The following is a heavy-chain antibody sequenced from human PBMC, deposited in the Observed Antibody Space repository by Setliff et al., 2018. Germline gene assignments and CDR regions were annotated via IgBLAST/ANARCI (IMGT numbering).Heavy chain of an antibody. CDR2: INPNSGDT. V-gene: IGHV1-2*02. D-gene: IGHD4-17*01. CDR1: GYTFGAHY. CDR3: AREGATWVYGGNSGPDY. J-gene: IGHJ4*02. Sequence: GASVKVSCKASGYTFGAHYIHWVRQAPGQGFEWMGWINPNSGDTNYTQNFQGRVTMTRDTSINTVYMDLSGLTSDDTAVYYCAREGATWVYGGNSGPDYWGQGTLVTVSS.